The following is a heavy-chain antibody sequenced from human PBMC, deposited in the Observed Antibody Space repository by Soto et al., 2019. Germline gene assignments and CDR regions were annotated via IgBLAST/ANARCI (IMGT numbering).Heavy chain of an antibody. D-gene: IGHD3-22*01. CDR2: FDPEDGET. CDR3: ATVDGSSGYFPRFDY. V-gene: IGHV1-24*01. J-gene: IGHJ4*02. Sequence: ASVKVSCKVSGYTLTELSMHWVRQAPGKGLEWMGGFDPEDGETIYAQKFQGRVTMTEDTSTDTAYMELSSLRSEDTAVYYCATVDGSSGYFPRFDYWGQGTLVTVSS. CDR1: GYTLTELS.